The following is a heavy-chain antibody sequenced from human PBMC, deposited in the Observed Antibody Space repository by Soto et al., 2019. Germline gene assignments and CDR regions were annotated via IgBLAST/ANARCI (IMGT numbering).Heavy chain of an antibody. CDR2: ISSSGSNI. CDR1: GFTFSSYN. D-gene: IGHD3-16*01. V-gene: IGHV3-21*01. CDR3: ARDKTFGRPTHLWGERWNAVESSHGVYY. J-gene: IGHJ4*02. Sequence: EVQLVESGGGLVKPGGSLRLSCAASGFTFSSYNMNWVRQAPGKGLEWVSSISSSGSNIYYADSVKGRFTISRDNAKNSHDLQMNSLRAEDTAVNYCARDKTFGRPTHLWGERWNAVESSHGVYYWGQGTLVTVSS.